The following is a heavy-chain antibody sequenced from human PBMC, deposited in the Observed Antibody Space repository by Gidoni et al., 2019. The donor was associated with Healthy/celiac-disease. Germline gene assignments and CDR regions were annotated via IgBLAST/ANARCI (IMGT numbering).Heavy chain of an antibody. CDR2: INPNSGGT. D-gene: IGHD6-6*01. V-gene: IGHV1-2*02. CDR3: AREVGSSSSVWFDP. Sequence: APGQGLEWMGWINPNSGGTNYAQKFQGRVTMTRDTSISTAYMELSRLRSDDTAVYYCAREVGSSSSVWFDPWGQGTLVTVSS. J-gene: IGHJ5*02.